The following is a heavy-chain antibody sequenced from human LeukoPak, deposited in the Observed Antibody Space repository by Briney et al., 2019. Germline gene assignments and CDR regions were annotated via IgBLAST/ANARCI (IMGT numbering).Heavy chain of an antibody. CDR2: INPRGTAT. CDR1: GYSFTSHY. Sequence: ASVKVSCKASGYSFTSHYMHWVRQAPGQGLEWMGLINPRGTATRYAESFQGRLTLARDLSTSTDYMELSSLRSDDTAVYFCARDTSEGDYAWWFDPWGQGTLVTVAS. J-gene: IGHJ5*02. CDR3: ARDTSEGDYAWWFDP. D-gene: IGHD3-16*01. V-gene: IGHV1-46*01.